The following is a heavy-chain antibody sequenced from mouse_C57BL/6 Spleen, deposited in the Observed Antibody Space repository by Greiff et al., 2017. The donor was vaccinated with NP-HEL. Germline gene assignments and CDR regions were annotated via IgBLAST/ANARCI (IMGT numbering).Heavy chain of an antibody. Sequence: VQLQQSGAELVKPGASVKISCKASGYAFSSYWMNWVKQRPGKGLEWIGQIYPGDGDTNYNGKFKVKATLTADKSSSTAYMQLSSLTSEDSAVYFCASIPITTVYFDYWGQGTTLTVSS. CDR3: ASIPITTVYFDY. CDR1: GYAFSSYW. D-gene: IGHD1-1*01. J-gene: IGHJ2*01. V-gene: IGHV1-80*01. CDR2: IYPGDGDT.